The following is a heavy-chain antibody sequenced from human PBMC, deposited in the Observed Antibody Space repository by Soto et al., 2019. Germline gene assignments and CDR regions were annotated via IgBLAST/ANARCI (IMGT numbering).Heavy chain of an antibody. CDR1: GFTFSIYV. Sequence: EVQLLESGGGLVQPGGSLRLSCEASGFTFSIYVMTWVRQAPGKGLEWVSAVSGSAGTTYYADSVKGRFSISRDNSKNTLYLPMTSLSADDTAVYYCARVQGTARNAFEVWGHGTMVTVSS. V-gene: IGHV3-23*01. CDR2: VSGSAGTT. D-gene: IGHD6-6*01. CDR3: ARVQGTARNAFEV. J-gene: IGHJ3*01.